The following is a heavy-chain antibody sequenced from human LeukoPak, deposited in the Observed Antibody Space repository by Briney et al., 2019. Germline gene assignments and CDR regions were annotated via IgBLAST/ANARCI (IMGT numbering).Heavy chain of an antibody. D-gene: IGHD3-10*01. CDR1: GGSITSGSYC. V-gene: IGHV4-39*01. Sequence: SETLSLTCTVSGGSITSGSYCWGWIRQPPGKGLEWIGTMYYSGSTYYYPPLKSRVSISVDTSKNQFSLKLSSVTAADTAVYYCARLKGTYDMDVWGQGTTVTVSS. J-gene: IGHJ6*02. CDR2: MYYSGST. CDR3: ARLKGTYDMDV.